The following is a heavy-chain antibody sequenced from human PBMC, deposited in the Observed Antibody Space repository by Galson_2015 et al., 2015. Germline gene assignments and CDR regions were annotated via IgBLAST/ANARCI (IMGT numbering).Heavy chain of an antibody. V-gene: IGHV1-18*01. J-gene: IGHJ6*03. CDR1: SYTFTNYG. Sequence: SVKVSCKASSYTFTNYGISWVRQAPGQGLEWVGWISGKSGDTKDAETVQGRVTMTTDTSTTTAYMELRSLRSDDTAVYYCARDPDFYGSGSYYNPYYYHYMDVWGKGTTVIVSS. CDR3: ARDPDFYGSGSYYNPYYYHYMDV. CDR2: ISGKSGDT. D-gene: IGHD3-10*01.